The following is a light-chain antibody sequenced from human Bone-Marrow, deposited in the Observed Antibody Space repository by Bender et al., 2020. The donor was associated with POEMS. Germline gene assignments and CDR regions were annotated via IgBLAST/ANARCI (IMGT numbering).Light chain of an antibody. Sequence: QSALTQPASVSGSPGQSITISCTGTTNDVGNYNLVSWYQQYPGKAPKLMIYEVIKRPSGVSNRFSGSKSGNTASLTISGLQAEDEADYYCSSYTSTNAVVFGGGTRLTVL. J-gene: IGLJ3*02. CDR1: TNDVGNYNL. V-gene: IGLV2-14*02. CDR3: SSYTSTNAVV. CDR2: EVI.